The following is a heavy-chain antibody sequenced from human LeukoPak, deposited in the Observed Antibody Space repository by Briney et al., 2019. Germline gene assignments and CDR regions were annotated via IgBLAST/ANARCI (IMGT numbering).Heavy chain of an antibody. D-gene: IGHD6-6*01. CDR1: GYTFSSYA. J-gene: IGHJ4*02. CDR3: AKDLRFGSRGSIAARFDY. CDR2: ISGSGGST. Sequence: GGSLRLSCAASGYTFSSYAMSWVRQAPGKGLEWVSAISGSGGSTYYADSVKGRFTISRDNSKNTPYLQMNSLRAEDTAVYYCAKDLRFGSRGSIAARFDYWGQGTLVTVSS. V-gene: IGHV3-23*01.